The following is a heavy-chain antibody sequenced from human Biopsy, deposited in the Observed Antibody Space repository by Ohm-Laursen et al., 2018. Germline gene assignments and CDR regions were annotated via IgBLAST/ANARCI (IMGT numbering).Heavy chain of an antibody. D-gene: IGHD1-26*01. J-gene: IGHJ3*01. CDR1: GFIFSDYY. CDR3: ARLNSGTYDASDL. V-gene: IGHV3-11*06. Sequence: SLRLSCAASGFIFSDYYMSWIRQAPGKGLEWVSSISASSSYIYYADSVKGRFTVSKENGKNSLYLHMNSLRAEDTAVYYCARLNSGTYDASDLWGQGTMVIVSS. CDR2: ISASSSYI.